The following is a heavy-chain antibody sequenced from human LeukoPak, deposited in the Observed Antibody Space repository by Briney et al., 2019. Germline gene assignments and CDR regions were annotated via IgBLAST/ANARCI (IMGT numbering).Heavy chain of an antibody. V-gene: IGHV4-4*07. CDR2: IYSSGST. CDR1: GGSISIYY. Sequence: PSETLSLTCTVSGGSISIYYWSWIRQPAGKGLEWIGRIYSSGSTNYNPSLKSRVTMSVDTSKNQLSLKLSSVTAADTAVYYCARLGNLGYCSSTSCYTIDIWGQGTMVTVSS. J-gene: IGHJ3*02. CDR3: ARLGNLGYCSSTSCYTIDI. D-gene: IGHD2-2*02.